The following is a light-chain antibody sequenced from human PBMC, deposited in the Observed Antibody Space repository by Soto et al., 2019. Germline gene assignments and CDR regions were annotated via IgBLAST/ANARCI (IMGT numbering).Light chain of an antibody. J-gene: IGLJ1*01. CDR3: ASFRSGTILV. CDR1: SNDIGDSNF. V-gene: IGLV2-14*01. CDR2: QVN. Sequence: QSALTQRAFVPGSPGPSVTSSCTGPSNDIGDSNFISWYQHSPGKAPRLLIYQVNNRPSGVSGRFSGSKAGNTASLTISGLLDGDEADYFCASFRSGTILVFGSGTKVTVL.